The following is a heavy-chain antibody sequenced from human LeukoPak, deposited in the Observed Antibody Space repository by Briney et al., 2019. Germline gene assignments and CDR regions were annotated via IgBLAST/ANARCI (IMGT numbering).Heavy chain of an antibody. CDR2: INHSGST. D-gene: IGHD6-19*01. J-gene: IGHJ4*02. CDR1: GGSFSGYY. CDR3: ARLLRGYSSGFLDY. Sequence: SETLSLTCAVYGGSFSGYYWSWIRQPPGKGLEWIGEINHSGSTNYNPSLKSRVTISVDTSKNQFSLKLSSVTAADTAVYYCARLLRGYSSGFLDYWGQGTLVTVPS. V-gene: IGHV4-34*01.